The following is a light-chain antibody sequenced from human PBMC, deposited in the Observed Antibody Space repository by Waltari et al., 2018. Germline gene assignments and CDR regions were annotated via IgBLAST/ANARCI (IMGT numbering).Light chain of an antibody. CDR2: GES. CDR3: QQYHNWPPET. CDR1: QSVGST. J-gene: IGKJ1*01. Sequence: ETVMTQSPATLSVSPGEGATLSCRASQSVGSTVAWYQQKPCQAPRLLMFGESTSAAGIPARCSGSGSWTEFTLTISSLQSEDFAIYFCQQYHNWPPETFGQGTTVEIK. V-gene: IGKV3-15*01.